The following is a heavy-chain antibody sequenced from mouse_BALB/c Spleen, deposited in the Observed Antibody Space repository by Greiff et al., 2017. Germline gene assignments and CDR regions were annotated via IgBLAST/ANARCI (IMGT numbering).Heavy chain of an antibody. V-gene: IGHV14-4*02. J-gene: IGHJ3*01. D-gene: IGHD2-10*02. CDR2: IDPENGDT. CDR3: NAEYGNRAWFAY. Sequence: LQESGAELVRSGASVKLSCTASGFNIKDYYMHWVKQRPEQGLEWIGWIDPENGDTEYAPKFQGKATMTADTSSNTAYLQLSSLTSEDTAVYYCNAEYGNRAWFAYWGQGTLVTVSA. CDR1: GFNIKDYY.